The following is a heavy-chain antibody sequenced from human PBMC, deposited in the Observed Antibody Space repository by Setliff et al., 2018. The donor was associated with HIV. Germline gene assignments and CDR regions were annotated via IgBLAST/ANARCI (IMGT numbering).Heavy chain of an antibody. CDR1: GYSFTNYG. CDR3: ARGSGRYSRRSMDV. CDR2: ISAYNGNT. V-gene: IGHV1-18*01. Sequence: ASVKVSCKASGYSFTNYGISWVRQAPGQGLEWMGWISAYNGNTNYAQKVQGRVTMTTDTSTSTCYMELRSLRSDDTAVYYCARGSGRYSRRSMDVWGKGTTFTVSS. D-gene: IGHD1-26*01. J-gene: IGHJ6*03.